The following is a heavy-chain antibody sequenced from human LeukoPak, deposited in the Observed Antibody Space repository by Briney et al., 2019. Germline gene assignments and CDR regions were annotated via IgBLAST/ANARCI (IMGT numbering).Heavy chain of an antibody. Sequence: SETLSLTCAVYGGSFSGYYWSWIRQPPGKGLEWIGEINPSGSTNYNPSLKSRVTIPVDTSKNQFSLNLSSVTAADTAVYYCARLPHTGGYWSYDMDVWGKGTTVTVSS. V-gene: IGHV4-34*01. CDR2: INPSGST. CDR3: ARLPHTGGYWSYDMDV. J-gene: IGHJ6*03. D-gene: IGHD2-8*02. CDR1: GGSFSGYY.